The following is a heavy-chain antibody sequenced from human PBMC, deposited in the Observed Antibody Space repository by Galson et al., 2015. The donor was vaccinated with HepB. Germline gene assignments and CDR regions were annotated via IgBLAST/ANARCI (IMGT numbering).Heavy chain of an antibody. CDR2: VNPNSGNT. CDR1: GYTFTSYD. D-gene: IGHD1-26*01. J-gene: IGHJ6*03. V-gene: IGHV1-8*01. Sequence: SVKVSCKASGYTFTSYDINWVRQATGQGLEWMGWVNPNSGNTGYAQKFQGRVTMTRNTSISTAYMELRSLRSEDTAVYYCARGGGSAGAYYYYYMDVWGKGTTVTVSS. CDR3: ARGGGSAGAYYYYYMDV.